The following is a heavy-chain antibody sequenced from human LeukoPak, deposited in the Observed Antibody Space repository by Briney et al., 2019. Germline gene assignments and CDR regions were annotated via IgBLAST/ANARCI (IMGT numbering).Heavy chain of an antibody. D-gene: IGHD1-26*01. CDR1: GGSFSSSSYY. J-gene: IGHJ6*03. V-gene: IGHV4-39*07. Sequence: KPSETLSLTCTVSGGSFSSSSYYWGWIRQPPGKGLEWIGRIYYSGSTYYNPSLKSRVTISVDTSKNQFSLKLSSVTAADTAVYYCARGRGSGSQNRPVYYYYYMDVWGKGTTVTVSS. CDR3: ARGRGSGSQNRPVYYYYYMDV. CDR2: IYYSGST.